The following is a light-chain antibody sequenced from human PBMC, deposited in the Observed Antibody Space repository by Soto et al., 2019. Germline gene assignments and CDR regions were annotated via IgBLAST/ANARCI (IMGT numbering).Light chain of an antibody. CDR3: QRYYNAPFT. Sequence: IQVTQYPSSLSASVGDRVTITCRASQDIKNYLAWYQQKQGEIPKLLIYAASTLESGIPPRFSGSGSGTDFTLTINNLQPEDVATYYCQRYYNAPFTFGGGTKVDIK. CDR2: AAS. CDR1: QDIKNY. J-gene: IGKJ4*01. V-gene: IGKV1-27*01.